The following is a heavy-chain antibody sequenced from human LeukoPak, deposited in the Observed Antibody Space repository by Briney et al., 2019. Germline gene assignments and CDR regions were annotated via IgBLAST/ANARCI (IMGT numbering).Heavy chain of an antibody. V-gene: IGHV1-2*06. D-gene: IGHD1-26*01. J-gene: IGHJ4*02. CDR2: INPNNGGT. Sequence: ASVKVSCKAARHTFTPYYPHGARQAPGQGLEAMSRINPNNGGTNYPQKFQGRVTMTRDTSINTAYMELSSLKSDDTAVYYCARGWELNARFFDYWGQGTLVTVSS. CDR3: ARGWELNARFFDY. CDR1: RHTFTPYY.